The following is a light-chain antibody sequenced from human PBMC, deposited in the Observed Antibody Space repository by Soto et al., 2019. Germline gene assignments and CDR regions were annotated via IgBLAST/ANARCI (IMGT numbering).Light chain of an antibody. J-gene: IGLJ2*01. V-gene: IGLV2-14*03. CDR3: SSYTTNSTVV. CDR1: SSDVGGYNY. CDR2: DVS. Sequence: QSALTQPASVSGSPGQSITISCTGTSSDVGGYNYVSWYQQHPGKAPKLLIYDVSNRPSGVSNRFSGSKSGNTASLTISGLQAEDEADYYCSSYTTNSTVVXXGGXQLTVL.